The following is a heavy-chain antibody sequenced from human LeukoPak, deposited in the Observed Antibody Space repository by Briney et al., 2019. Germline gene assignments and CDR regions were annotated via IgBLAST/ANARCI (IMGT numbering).Heavy chain of an antibody. Sequence: SVTVSCKASGGTFSSYAISWVRQAPGQGLEWMGGLIPIFGTANYAQKFQGRVTITTDESTSTAYMELSSLRSEDTAVYYCASSTVTKFYYYYYMDVWGKGTTVTVSS. CDR3: ASSTVTKFYYYYYMDV. CDR2: LIPIFGTA. CDR1: GGTFSSYA. V-gene: IGHV1-69*05. J-gene: IGHJ6*03. D-gene: IGHD4-17*01.